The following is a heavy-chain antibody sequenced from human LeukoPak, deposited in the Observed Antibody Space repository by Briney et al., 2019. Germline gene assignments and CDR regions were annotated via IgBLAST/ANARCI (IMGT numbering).Heavy chain of an antibody. J-gene: IGHJ4*02. CDR1: GFTFDDYA. CDR2: ISWNSGSI. CDR3: AKDESQVPESFDY. Sequence: GGSLRLSCAASGFTFDDYAMHWVRQAPGKGLEWVSGISWNSGSIGYADSVKGRFTISRDNSKNTLYLQMNSLRAEDTAVYYCAKDESQVPESFDYWGQGTLVTVSS. V-gene: IGHV3-9*01. D-gene: IGHD1-14*01.